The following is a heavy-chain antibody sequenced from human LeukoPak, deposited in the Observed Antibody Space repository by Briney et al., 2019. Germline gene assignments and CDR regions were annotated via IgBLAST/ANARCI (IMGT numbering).Heavy chain of an antibody. CDR2: IYTSGST. CDR3: ARAEAHDDILTGYYGDWFDP. D-gene: IGHD3-9*01. CDR1: GGSISNYY. Sequence: SETLSLTCTVSGGSISNYYWSWIRQPAGKGLEWIGRIYTSGSTNYTPSLKSRGTMSEHTSKNQYPPKLISVTAANTAVYYWARAEAHDDILTGYYGDWFDPWGQGTLVTVSS. V-gene: IGHV4-4*07. J-gene: IGHJ5*02.